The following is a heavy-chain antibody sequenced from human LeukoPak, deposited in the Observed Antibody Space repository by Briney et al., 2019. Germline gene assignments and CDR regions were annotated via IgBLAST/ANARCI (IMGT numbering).Heavy chain of an antibody. J-gene: IGHJ6*02. CDR2: LSNTGSDI. CDR1: GFTFSDHY. D-gene: IGHD2-15*01. CDR3: ARDLGRRVVAATHGMDV. Sequence: GGSLRLSCAVSGFTFSDHYMTWIRQAPGKGLEYISYLSNTGSDISYADSVKGRFTISRDNAKNSLYLQMNSLRAEDTAVYYCARDLGRRVVAATHGMDVWGQGTTVTVSS. V-gene: IGHV3-11*04.